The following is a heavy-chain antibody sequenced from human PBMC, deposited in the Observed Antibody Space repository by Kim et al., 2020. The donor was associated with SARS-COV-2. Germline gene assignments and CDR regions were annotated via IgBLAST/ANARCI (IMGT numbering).Heavy chain of an antibody. CDR1: GFTFSSYG. CDR2: ISYDGRNK. D-gene: IGHD2-15*01. CDR3: ARDPGIGCSLGYDY. J-gene: IGHJ4*02. V-gene: IGHV3-33*05. Sequence: GGSLRLSCAGSGFTFSSYGMVWVRQAPGRGLEWVAGISYDGRNKYYADSVKGRFIVSRDKSKKTLDMQMNSLRAGDTAVYFCARDPGIGCSLGYDYWGQG.